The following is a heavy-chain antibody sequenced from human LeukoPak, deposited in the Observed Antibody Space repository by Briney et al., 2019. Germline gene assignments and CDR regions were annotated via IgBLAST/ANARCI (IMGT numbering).Heavy chain of an antibody. CDR1: GFTFTISA. V-gene: IGHV1-58*01. D-gene: IGHD2/OR15-2a*01. CDR2: IVVGSGNT. CDR3: AALLSMGYFDY. Sequence: TSVKVSCKASGFTFTISAVQWVRQARGPRLEWIGWIVVGSGNTNYTQKFQERVTITRDMSTSTAYMELSSLRSEDTVVYYCAALLSMGYFDYWGQGTLVTVSS. J-gene: IGHJ4*02.